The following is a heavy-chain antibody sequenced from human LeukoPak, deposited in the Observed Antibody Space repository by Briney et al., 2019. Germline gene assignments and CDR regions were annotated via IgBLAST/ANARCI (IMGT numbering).Heavy chain of an antibody. J-gene: IGHJ6*02. Sequence: PGRPLRLSCAASGFTFDDYVVHWVRQAPGRGLEWVSGISRNSANIGYADSVKGRFTISRDNAKNSLYLQMNSLRTEDTALYYCARDFCTGCNYYFYGMDVWGRGTTVTVSS. V-gene: IGHV3-9*01. CDR3: ARDFCTGCNYYFYGMDV. D-gene: IGHD2-2*01. CDR1: GFTFDDYV. CDR2: ISRNSANI.